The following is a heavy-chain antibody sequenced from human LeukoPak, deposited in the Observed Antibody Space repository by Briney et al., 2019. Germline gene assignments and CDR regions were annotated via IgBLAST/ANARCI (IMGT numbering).Heavy chain of an antibody. D-gene: IGHD3-22*01. CDR3: ARDSDYYDSSGYYFDY. CDR2: ISSSSSYI. Sequence: GGSLRLSCATSGFTFSHYGMSWVRQAPGKGLEWVSSISSSSSYIYYADSVKGRFTISRDNAKNSLYLQMNSLRAEDTALYYCARDSDYYDSSGYYFDYWGQGTLVTVSS. CDR1: GFTFSHYG. J-gene: IGHJ4*02. V-gene: IGHV3-21*04.